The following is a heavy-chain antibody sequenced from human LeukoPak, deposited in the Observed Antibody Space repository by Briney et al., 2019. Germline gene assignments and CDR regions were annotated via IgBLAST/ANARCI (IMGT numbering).Heavy chain of an antibody. Sequence: SETLSLTCTVSGGSISSYYWSWIRQPPGKGLEWIGYIYYSGSTNYNPPLKSRVTISVDTSKNQFSLKLSSVTAADTAVYYCARFVGSSWLAFDIWGQGTMVTVSS. J-gene: IGHJ3*02. CDR2: IYYSGST. CDR3: ARFVGSSWLAFDI. D-gene: IGHD6-13*01. CDR1: GGSISSYY. V-gene: IGHV4-59*01.